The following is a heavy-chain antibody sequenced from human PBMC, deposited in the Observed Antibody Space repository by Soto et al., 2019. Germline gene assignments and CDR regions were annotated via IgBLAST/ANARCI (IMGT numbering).Heavy chain of an antibody. Sequence: QMQLVQSGAEARKPGASVKVSCKTSGYTFTGYYLTWVRQAPGRGLEWVGWINPKTGDTNNGQKFQGRVTMTTDTSISTGYMELSGLKSDDTAVYYCVTGDHLVRWGQGTRVTVSS. D-gene: IGHD6-6*01. CDR1: GYTFTGYY. CDR2: INPKTGDT. CDR3: VTGDHLVR. J-gene: IGHJ4*02. V-gene: IGHV1-2*02.